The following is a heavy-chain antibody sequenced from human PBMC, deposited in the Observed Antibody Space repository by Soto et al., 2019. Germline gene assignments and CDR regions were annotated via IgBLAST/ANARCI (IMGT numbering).Heavy chain of an antibody. CDR3: ARRHVTKRDGYWYFDL. V-gene: IGHV1-3*01. CDR1: GYTFSNFA. Sequence: ASVKVSCKASGYTFSNFAMHWVRQAPGQRLEWMGWINAGNGNTKYSQKFQGRVTITRDTSASTAYMELSSLRSEDTAVYYCARRHVTKRDGYWYFDLWGRGTLVTVSS. J-gene: IGHJ2*01. CDR2: INAGNGNT.